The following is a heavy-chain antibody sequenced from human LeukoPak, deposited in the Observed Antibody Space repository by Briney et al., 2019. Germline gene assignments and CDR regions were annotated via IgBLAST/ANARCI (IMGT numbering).Heavy chain of an antibody. CDR1: GFTFSSAA. Sequence: LRLSCAGSGFTFSSAAVSWVRQAPGKGLEWVSAISASGGSTYYADSVKGRFTISRDNSKSSVYLQMSSLRVEDTAVYYCAKRYCSGGSCYSGDWGQGTLVTVSP. CDR3: AKRYCSGGSCYSGD. V-gene: IGHV3-23*01. D-gene: IGHD2-15*01. J-gene: IGHJ4*02. CDR2: ISASGGST.